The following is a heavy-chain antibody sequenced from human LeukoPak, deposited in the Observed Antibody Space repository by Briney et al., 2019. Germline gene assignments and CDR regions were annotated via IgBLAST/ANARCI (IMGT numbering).Heavy chain of an antibody. CDR1: GFTFTGFS. V-gene: IGHV3-30*04. D-gene: IGHD2-15*01. CDR3: AKGPRPGYCSGGSCYGTLYYYYYMDV. Sequence: GGSLRLSCAASGFTFTGFSIHWVRQPPGKGLEWVALISYDGSNTYYADSVEGRFTISRDNSKNTLYLQMNSLRAEDTAVYYCAKGPRPGYCSGGSCYGTLYYYYYMDVWGKGTTVTISS. CDR2: ISYDGSNT. J-gene: IGHJ6*03.